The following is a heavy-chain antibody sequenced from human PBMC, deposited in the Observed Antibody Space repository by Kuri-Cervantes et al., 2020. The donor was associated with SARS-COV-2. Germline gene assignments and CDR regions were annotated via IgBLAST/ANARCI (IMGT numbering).Heavy chain of an antibody. Sequence: SVKVSCKASGYTFTSYGSSWVRQAPGQGLEWMGRIIPILGTANYSQTFQGRVTITADESTSTAYMELSSLRSEDTAVYYCARWTLGYCSSTSCQLDIWGQGTMVTVSS. CDR1: GYTFTSYG. J-gene: IGHJ3*02. V-gene: IGHV1-69*11. D-gene: IGHD2-2*01. CDR2: IIPILGTA. CDR3: ARWTLGYCSSTSCQLDI.